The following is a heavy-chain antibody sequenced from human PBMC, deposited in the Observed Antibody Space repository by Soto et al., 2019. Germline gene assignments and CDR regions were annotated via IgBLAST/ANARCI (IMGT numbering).Heavy chain of an antibody. V-gene: IGHV4-30-4*01. Sequence: SETLSLTCTVSGGSVTSDEDYWTWIRQSPGKGLEWIGYISNSGSTGYNPSLKTRLSMSVDRSKSQFTLRLTSVTAADTAVYFCATESGSTYGYFDHWGQGTQVTVSS. CDR3: ATESGSTYGYFDH. D-gene: IGHD5-18*01. CDR2: ISNSGST. J-gene: IGHJ4*02. CDR1: GGSVTSDEDY.